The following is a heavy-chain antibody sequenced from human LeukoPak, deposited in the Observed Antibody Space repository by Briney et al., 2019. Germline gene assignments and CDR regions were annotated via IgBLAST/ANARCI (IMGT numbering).Heavy chain of an antibody. J-gene: IGHJ6*02. Sequence: PGGSLRLSCAGSGFTFSLYNMHWIRQAPGKGLEWVALISFGGSPKYYADSEKGRFTISRDNSKNTLFLQMSSLKAEDTAVYYCAREGASNGYHYGMDVWGQGTTVSVS. CDR1: GFTFSLYN. V-gene: IGHV3-30*04. CDR2: ISFGGSPK. CDR3: AREGASNGYHYGMDV. D-gene: IGHD5-12*01.